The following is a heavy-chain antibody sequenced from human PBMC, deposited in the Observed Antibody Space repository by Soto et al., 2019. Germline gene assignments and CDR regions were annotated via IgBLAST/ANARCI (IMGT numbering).Heavy chain of an antibody. CDR3: AIAPNWGRDCAADSYWFFDF. J-gene: IGHJ2*01. D-gene: IGHD2-21*02. V-gene: IGHV3-23*01. CDR1: GLTFSNYA. Sequence: EVQLLESGGNLVQTGGSLRLSCAASGLTFSNYAMSWVLQAPGKGLEWVASISGGGLSTYYADSVKGGFTISRDNSRNTLFMQLSALRAEDTAVYYCAIAPNWGRDCAADSYWFFDFWGRGTLVTVSS. CDR2: ISGGGLST.